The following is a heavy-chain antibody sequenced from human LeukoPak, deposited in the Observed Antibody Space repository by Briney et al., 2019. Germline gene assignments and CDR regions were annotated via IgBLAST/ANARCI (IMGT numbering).Heavy chain of an antibody. CDR1: GFTFSSYG. D-gene: IGHD2-2*01. CDR3: ARDTSFPDAFDI. J-gene: IGHJ3*02. V-gene: IGHV3-33*01. CDR2: IWYDGSNK. Sequence: PGRSLRLSCAASGFTFSSYGMHWVRQALGKGLEWVAVIWYDGSNKYYADSVKGRFTISRDNSMNTLYLQMNSLRAEDTAVYYCARDTSFPDAFDIWGQGTMVTVSS.